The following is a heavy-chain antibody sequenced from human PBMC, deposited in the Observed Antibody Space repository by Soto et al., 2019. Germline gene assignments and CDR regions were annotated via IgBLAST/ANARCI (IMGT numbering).Heavy chain of an antibody. J-gene: IGHJ4*02. CDR1: GFTFSNYG. V-gene: IGHV3-33*01. CDR2: IWYDGSNK. Sequence: GGSLRLSCAAYGFTFSNYGMHWVRQAPGKGLEWVAVIWYDGSNKYYADSVKGRFTISRDNSKNTLYVQMNSLRAEDTAVYYCARDPSHGSGSYLDYWGQGTLVTVSS. CDR3: ARDPSHGSGSYLDY. D-gene: IGHD3-10*01.